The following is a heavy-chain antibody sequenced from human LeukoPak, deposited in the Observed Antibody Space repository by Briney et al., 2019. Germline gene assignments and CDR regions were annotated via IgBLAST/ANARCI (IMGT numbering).Heavy chain of an antibody. J-gene: IGHJ4*02. CDR3: AKDRDQTDY. CDR1: GFTFDDYA. V-gene: IGHV3-43*02. Sequence: GGSLRPSCAASGFTFDDYAMHWVRQAPGKGLEWVSLISGDGGSAYYADSVKGRFTISRDNSKNSLYLQMNSLRTEGTALYYCAKDRDQTDYWGQGTLVTVSS. CDR2: ISGDGGSA.